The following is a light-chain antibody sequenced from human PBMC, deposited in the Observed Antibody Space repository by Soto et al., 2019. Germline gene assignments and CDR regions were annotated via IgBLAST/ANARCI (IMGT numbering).Light chain of an antibody. Sequence: QSALTQPPYASGSPGQSVTISCTGTSSDVGGYNYVSWYQQHPGKAPKLMIYEVSKRPSGVPDRFSGSKSGNTASLTVSGLEAEDEADYYCSSYAGINHVVFGGGTQLTVL. J-gene: IGLJ2*01. CDR3: SSYAGINHVV. V-gene: IGLV2-8*01. CDR2: EVS. CDR1: SSDVGGYNY.